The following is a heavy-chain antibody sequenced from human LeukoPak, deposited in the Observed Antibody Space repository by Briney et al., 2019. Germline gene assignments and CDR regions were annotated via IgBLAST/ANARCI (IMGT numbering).Heavy chain of an antibody. V-gene: IGHV3-21*01. CDR1: GFTFSSYS. CDR3: ARELALLWFGETSGAFDI. Sequence: GGSLRLSCAASGFTFSSYSMNWVRQAPGKGLEWVSSISSSSSYIYYADSVKGRFTISRDNAKNSLYLQMNSLRAEDTAVYYCARELALLWFGETSGAFDIWGQGTMVTVSS. D-gene: IGHD3-10*01. CDR2: ISSSSSYI. J-gene: IGHJ3*02.